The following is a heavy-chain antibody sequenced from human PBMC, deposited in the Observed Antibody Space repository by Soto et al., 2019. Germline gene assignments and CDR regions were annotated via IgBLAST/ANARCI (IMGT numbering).Heavy chain of an antibody. CDR3: ARVLRGGAAAMFKEDYYYYTTWTS. CDR1: GFTFSSYG. D-gene: IGHD2-2*01. V-gene: IGHV3-33*01. J-gene: IGHJ6*03. CDR2: IWYDGSNK. Sequence: QVQLVESGGGVVQPGRSLRLSCAASGFTFSSYGMHWVRQAPGKGLEWVAVIWYDGSNKYYADSVKGRFTISRDNSKNPLYLQMTSLRAEATAVYYCARVLRGGAAAMFKEDYYYYTTWTSGAKGPRSPSP.